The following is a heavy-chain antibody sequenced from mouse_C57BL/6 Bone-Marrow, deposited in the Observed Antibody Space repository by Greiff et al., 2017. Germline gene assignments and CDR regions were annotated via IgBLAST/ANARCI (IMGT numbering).Heavy chain of an antibody. Sequence: VQLQQSGAELAKPGASVKLSCKASGYTFTSYWMHWVKQRPGQGLEWIGYINPSSGYTKYNQKFKDKATLTAAKSSTTAYVQLSSLTYKNAAVYYCARSYYGSSQNWGQGTTLTVSS. J-gene: IGHJ2*01. V-gene: IGHV1-7*01. D-gene: IGHD1-1*01. CDR2: INPSSGYT. CDR3: ARSYYGSSQN. CDR1: GYTFTSYW.